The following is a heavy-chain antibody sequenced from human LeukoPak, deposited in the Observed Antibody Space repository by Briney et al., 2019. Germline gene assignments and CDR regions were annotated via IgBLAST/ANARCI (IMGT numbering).Heavy chain of an antibody. J-gene: IGHJ3*02. CDR1: GGSISSSNW. D-gene: IGHD3-10*01. CDR2: IFHGGST. V-gene: IGHV4-4*02. CDR3: ARSPGGSGTRAFDI. Sequence: PSETLSLTCAVSGGSISSSNWWSWVRQPPGKGLEWIGEIFHGGSTNYNPSLMSRVTVSVDTSKNQFSLELSSVTAADTAVYYCARSPGGSGTRAFDIWGQGTMVTVSS.